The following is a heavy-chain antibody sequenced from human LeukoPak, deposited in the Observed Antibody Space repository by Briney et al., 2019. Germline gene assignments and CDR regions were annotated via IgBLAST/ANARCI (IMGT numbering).Heavy chain of an antibody. CDR3: ARVGYDSSGYYPHVDY. CDR2: INSDGSST. CDR1: GFTFSSYW. J-gene: IGHJ4*02. Sequence: GGSLRLSCAASGFTFSSYWMHWVRQAPGKGLVWVSRINSDGSSTSYADSVKGRFTISRDNAKNTLYLQMNSLRAEDTAVYYCARVGYDSSGYYPHVDYWGQGTLVTVSS. V-gene: IGHV3-74*01. D-gene: IGHD3-22*01.